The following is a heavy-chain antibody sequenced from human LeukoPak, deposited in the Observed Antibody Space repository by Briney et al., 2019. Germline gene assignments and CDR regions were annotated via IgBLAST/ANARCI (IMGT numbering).Heavy chain of an antibody. CDR3: ARVSPAVGAFDI. Sequence: SGTLSPTCTVSGGSISSYYWSWIRQPPGKGLEWIGYFYYSGSSNYNPSLKSRVTISGDTSKNQFSLKLSSVTAADTAIYYCARVSPAVGAFDIWGRGTMVTVSS. CDR1: GGSISSYY. CDR2: FYYSGSS. V-gene: IGHV4-59*01. D-gene: IGHD6-13*01. J-gene: IGHJ3*02.